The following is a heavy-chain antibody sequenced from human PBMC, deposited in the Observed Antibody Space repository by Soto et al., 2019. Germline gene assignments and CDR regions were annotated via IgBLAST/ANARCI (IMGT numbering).Heavy chain of an antibody. J-gene: IGHJ3*02. CDR3: AREWLVPAASSLGIDI. CDR2: IKQDGSER. CDR1: GFTFSSYW. V-gene: IGHV3-7*01. Sequence: PGGSLRLSCAASGFTFSSYWMSWVRQAPGKGLEWVANIKQDGSERYCVDSVKGRFTISRDNAKNSLYLQMNSLRAEDTAVYYCAREWLVPAASSLGIDIWGQGTMVTVSS. D-gene: IGHD2-2*01.